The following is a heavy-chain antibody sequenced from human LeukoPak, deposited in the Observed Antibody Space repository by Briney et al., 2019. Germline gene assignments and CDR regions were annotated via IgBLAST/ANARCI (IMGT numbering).Heavy chain of an antibody. V-gene: IGHV3-30*04. Sequence: GRSLRLSCAACGFTFCSYAMHWVRQAPGKGLEWVAVISYDGSNKYYADSVKGRFTISRDNSKNTLYLQMNSLRAEDTAVYYCARGYVVVPAAMGYWGQGTLVTVSS. CDR3: ARGYVVVPAAMGY. CDR1: GFTFCSYA. D-gene: IGHD2-2*01. J-gene: IGHJ4*02. CDR2: ISYDGSNK.